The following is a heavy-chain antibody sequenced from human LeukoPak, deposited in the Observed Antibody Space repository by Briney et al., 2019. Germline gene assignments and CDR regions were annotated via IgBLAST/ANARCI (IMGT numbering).Heavy chain of an antibody. V-gene: IGHV1-46*01. D-gene: IGHD4-23*01. CDR1: GYTFTSYY. CDR3: ARVGRTTVVTPLRSGPNAFDI. Sequence: GASVKVSCKASGYTFTSYYMHWVRQAPGQGLEWMGIINPSGGSTSYAQKFQGRVTMTRDMSTSTVYMELSSLRSEDTAVYYCARVGRTTVVTPLRSGPNAFDIWGQGTMVTVSS. J-gene: IGHJ3*02. CDR2: INPSGGST.